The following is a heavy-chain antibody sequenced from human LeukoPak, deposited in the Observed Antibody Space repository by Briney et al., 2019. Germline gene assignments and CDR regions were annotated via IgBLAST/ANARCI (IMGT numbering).Heavy chain of an antibody. CDR1: GLTFSSYA. V-gene: IGHV3-23*01. CDR2: ISASGVNT. Sequence: GGSLRLSCAPSGLTFSSYAMNWVRQAPGKGPEWVSGISASGVNTFYADSVKGRFTISRDNSKNTLFLQMDSLKADDTAVYYCVTRGGSGSYYRWAFAYWGQGTLVTVSS. J-gene: IGHJ4*02. CDR3: VTRGGSGSYYRWAFAY. D-gene: IGHD3-10*01.